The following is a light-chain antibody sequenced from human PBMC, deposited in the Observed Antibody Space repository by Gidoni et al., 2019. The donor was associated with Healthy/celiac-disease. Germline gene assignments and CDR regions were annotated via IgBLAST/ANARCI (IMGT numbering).Light chain of an antibody. V-gene: IGKV3-11*01. CDR1: QSVSSY. Sequence: EIVLTQSPATLSLSPGERATLSCRASQSVSSYLAWYQQKPGQAPRPLIYEASNRAPGIPARFTGSGSGTDFTLTISSLEPEYFAVYYCQQRSNWITFGQGTRLEIK. J-gene: IGKJ5*01. CDR2: EAS. CDR3: QQRSNWIT.